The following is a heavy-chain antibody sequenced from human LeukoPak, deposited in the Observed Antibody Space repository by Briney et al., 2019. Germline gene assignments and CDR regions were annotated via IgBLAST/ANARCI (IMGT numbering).Heavy chain of an antibody. Sequence: GGSLRLSCSASGFTFSSYAMSWVRQAPGKGLEWVSSISSSSSYIYYADSVKGRFTISRDNAKNSLYLQMNSLRAEDTAVYYCAREVWGYSSSLPLDYWGQGTLVTVSS. CDR3: AREVWGYSSSLPLDY. J-gene: IGHJ4*02. CDR2: ISSSSSYI. V-gene: IGHV3-21*01. D-gene: IGHD6-13*01. CDR1: GFTFSSYA.